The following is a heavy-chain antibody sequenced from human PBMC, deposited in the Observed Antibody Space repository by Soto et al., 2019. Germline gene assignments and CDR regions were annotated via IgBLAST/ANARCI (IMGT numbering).Heavy chain of an antibody. D-gene: IGHD5-18*01. CDR3: ARESGYSYGYDGYYYYGMDV. V-gene: IGHV3-23*01. CDR1: GFTFSSYA. J-gene: IGHJ6*02. Sequence: GGSLRLSCAASGFTFSSYAMSWVRQAPGKGLEWVSAISGSGGSTYYADSVKGRFTISRDNSKNTLYLQMNSLRAEDTAVYYCARESGYSYGYDGYYYYGMDVWGQGTTVTVSS. CDR2: ISGSGGST.